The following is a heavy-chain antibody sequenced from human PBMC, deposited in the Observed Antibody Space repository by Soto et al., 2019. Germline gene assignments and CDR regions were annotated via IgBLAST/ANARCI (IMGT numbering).Heavy chain of an antibody. D-gene: IGHD1-26*01. CDR1: GGTFSSYA. J-gene: IGHJ5*02. V-gene: IGHV1-69*13. Sequence: GVSVKVSCKASGGTFSSYAISWVRQAPGQGLEWMGGIIPIFGTANYAKKFQGRVTITADESTSTAYMELSSLRSEDTAVYYCARETYSGSCLGWFDXWGQVTLVTVSX. CDR2: IIPIFGTA. CDR3: ARETYSGSCLGWFDX.